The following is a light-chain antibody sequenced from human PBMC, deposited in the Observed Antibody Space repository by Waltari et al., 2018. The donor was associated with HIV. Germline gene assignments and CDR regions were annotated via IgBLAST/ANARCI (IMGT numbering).Light chain of an antibody. CDR3: CTSAHDNPWL. J-gene: IGLJ3*02. CDR2: DVN. CDR1: SSDVGDYNY. V-gene: IGLV2-11*01. Sequence: QSALTQPRSVSGSPGQSVTISCTGTSSDVGDYNYVSWYQQHPAKAPKLMIFDVNKRPSCVPDRFAGSKSGDPASLTISGLQAGEEAEYDCCTSAHDNPWLFGGVPKLAVL.